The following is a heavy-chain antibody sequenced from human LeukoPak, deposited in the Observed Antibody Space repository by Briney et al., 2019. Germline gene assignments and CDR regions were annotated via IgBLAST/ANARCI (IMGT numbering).Heavy chain of an antibody. D-gene: IGHD3-10*01. Sequence: ASVKVSCKASGYTFTGYYMHWVRQAPGQGLEWMGWINPNSGGTKYAQKFQGWVTMTRDTSISTAYMELSRLRSDDTAVYYCATGKLLWFGESYYMDVWGKGTTVTVSS. V-gene: IGHV1-2*04. CDR3: ATGKLLWFGESYYMDV. J-gene: IGHJ6*03. CDR2: INPNSGGT. CDR1: GYTFTGYY.